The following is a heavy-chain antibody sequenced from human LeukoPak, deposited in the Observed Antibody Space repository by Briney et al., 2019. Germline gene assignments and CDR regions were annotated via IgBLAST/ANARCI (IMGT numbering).Heavy chain of an antibody. CDR1: GFTFSIYS. CDR2: ISSSNST. D-gene: IGHD2-2*01. Sequence: PGGSLRLSCTASGFTFSIYSMSWVRQAPGKGLEWVSSISSSNSTYYADSVKGQFTISRDNAKNSLYLQMNSLRAGDTAVYYCARGPSCTSISCYTTGLFDYWGQGTLVTVSS. V-gene: IGHV3-21*01. J-gene: IGHJ4*02. CDR3: ARGPSCTSISCYTTGLFDY.